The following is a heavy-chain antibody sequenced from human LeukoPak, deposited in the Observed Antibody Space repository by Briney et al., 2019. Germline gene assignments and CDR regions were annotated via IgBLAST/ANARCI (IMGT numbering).Heavy chain of an antibody. CDR3: ARLGITGTTLYYFDY. CDR2: IYPDDSDT. Sequence: KSGESLKISCKGSGYRFNAYWIAWVRQMPGKGLEWMGIIYPDDSDTRYSPSFQGQVTISADKSVRTAYLQWSSLKASDTAMYYCARLGITGTTLYYFDYWGQGTLVTVSS. CDR1: GYRFNAYW. V-gene: IGHV5-51*01. D-gene: IGHD1-20*01. J-gene: IGHJ4*02.